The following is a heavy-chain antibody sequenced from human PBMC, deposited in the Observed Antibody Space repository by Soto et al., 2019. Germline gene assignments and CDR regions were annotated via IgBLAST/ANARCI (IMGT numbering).Heavy chain of an antibody. D-gene: IGHD3-16*01. CDR2: ISGSATTI. CDR1: GFTFSDHY. J-gene: IGHJ3*02. Sequence: QVSVVESGGGMVKPGGSLRLSCAASGFTFSDHYMSWVRQAPGKGLEWVSYISGSATTIYYADSVQGRFTISRDNAKTALVLQMNSRRAEDTALAYCARVYVDDSFDIWCQGTRVTVSS. CDR3: ARVYVDDSFDI. V-gene: IGHV3-11*01.